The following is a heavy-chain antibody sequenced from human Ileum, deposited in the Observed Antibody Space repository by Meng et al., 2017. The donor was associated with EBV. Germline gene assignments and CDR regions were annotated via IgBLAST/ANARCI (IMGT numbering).Heavy chain of an antibody. D-gene: IGHD2-21*01. CDR1: GYTFTNYA. CDR3: ARVERGVKFDK. V-gene: IGHV1-3*01. J-gene: IGHJ4*02. Sequence: QVHLVQSGSALEKPGASGKVSCKASGYTFTNYAMNWVRQAPGQGLEWMGWINADNGNTKYSQKFQGRVTITRNTPASTVYMDVRSLRSEDTAVYFCARVERGVKFDKWGLGTLVTVSS. CDR2: INADNGNT.